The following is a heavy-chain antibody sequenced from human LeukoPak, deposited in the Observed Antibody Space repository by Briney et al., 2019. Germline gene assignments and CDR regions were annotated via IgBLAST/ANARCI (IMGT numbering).Heavy chain of an antibody. J-gene: IGHJ3*02. Sequence: SETLSLTCTVSGGSISSSSYYWGWIRQPPGKGLEWIGSIYYGGSTYYNPSLKSRVTISVDTSKNQFSLKLSSVTAADTAVYYCARFRQQQGAFDIWGQGTMVTVSS. V-gene: IGHV4-39*01. CDR2: IYYGGST. CDR1: GGSISSSSYY. D-gene: IGHD6-13*01. CDR3: ARFRQQQGAFDI.